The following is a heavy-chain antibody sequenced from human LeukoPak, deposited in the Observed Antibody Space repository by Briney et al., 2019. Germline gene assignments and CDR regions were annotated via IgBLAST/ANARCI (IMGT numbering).Heavy chain of an antibody. J-gene: IGHJ4*02. CDR1: GYTFTSYG. CDR2: ISAYNGNT. D-gene: IGHD3-10*01. V-gene: IGHV1-18*01. Sequence: ASVKVSCKASGYTFTSYGISWVRQAPGQGLEWMGWISAYNGNTNYAQKLQGSVTMTTDTSTSTAYMELRSLRSDDTAVYYCARFRGPTRATVVRGVVDYWGQGTLVTVSS. CDR3: ARFRGPTRATVVRGVVDY.